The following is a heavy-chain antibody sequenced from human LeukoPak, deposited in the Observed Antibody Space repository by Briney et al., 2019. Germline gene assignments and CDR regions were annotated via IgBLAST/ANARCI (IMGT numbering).Heavy chain of an antibody. J-gene: IGHJ4*02. V-gene: IGHV3-11*01. CDR2: VTSRGSSI. Sequence: GGSLRLSCAASGFTFSDYHMSWIRQAPGKGLEWVSYVTSRGSSIYYADSVKGRFTISRDNAKNSLYLQMNSLRAEDTAVYYCARDSSGWYFDHWGQGTLVTVSS. CDR1: GFTFSDYH. CDR3: ARDSSGWYFDH. D-gene: IGHD6-19*01.